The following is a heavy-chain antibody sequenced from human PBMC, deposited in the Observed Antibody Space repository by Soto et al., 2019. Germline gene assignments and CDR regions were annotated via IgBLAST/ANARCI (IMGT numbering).Heavy chain of an antibody. Sequence: PSETLSLTCAVYGGSFSGYYWSWIRQPPGKGLEWIGEINHSGSTNYNPSLKSRVTISVDTSKNQLSLKASDTAMYYCARHSDYGGNPAFDYWGQGTLVTVSS. V-gene: IGHV4-34*01. CDR3: ARHSDYGGNPAFDY. J-gene: IGHJ4*02. D-gene: IGHD4-17*01. CDR1: GGSFSGYY. CDR2: INHSGST.